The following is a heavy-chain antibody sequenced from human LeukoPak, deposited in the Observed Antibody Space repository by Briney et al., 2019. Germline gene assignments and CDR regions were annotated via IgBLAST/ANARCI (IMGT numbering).Heavy chain of an antibody. V-gene: IGHV3-7*01. J-gene: IGHJ4*02. Sequence: GGSLRLSCVASGFTFSSYWMSWVRQAPGKGLEWVAKIKQDGSGEYYLDSVKGRFTISRDNAKNSLYLQMNSLRAEDTAVYFCSRDDGGSYPDWGQGSMVTVSS. D-gene: IGHD3-16*02. CDR1: GFTFSSYW. CDR2: IKQDGSGE. CDR3: SRDDGGSYPD.